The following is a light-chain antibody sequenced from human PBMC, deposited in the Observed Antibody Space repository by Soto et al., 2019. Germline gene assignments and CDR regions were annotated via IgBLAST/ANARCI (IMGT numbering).Light chain of an antibody. V-gene: IGKV3-11*01. J-gene: IGKJ4*01. CDR1: QSVSSY. Sequence: EIVLTQSPATLSLSPGERATLSCRASQSVSSYLAWYQQKPGQAPRLLIYDASNRATGTPARFSGSGSGTDFTLTTSSLAPEDFAVYSCQQRRDWPLTFGGGTKVEIK. CDR2: DAS. CDR3: QQRRDWPLT.